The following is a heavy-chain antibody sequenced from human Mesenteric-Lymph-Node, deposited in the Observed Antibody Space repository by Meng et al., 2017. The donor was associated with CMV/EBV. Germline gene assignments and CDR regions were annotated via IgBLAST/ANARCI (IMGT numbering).Heavy chain of an antibody. J-gene: IGHJ4*02. CDR2: ISSGGAYI. CDR1: EFTFSTYD. Sequence: GGSLRLSCAASEFTFSTYDMNWVRQAPGKGLEWVSSISSGGAYISYADSVKGRFTISRDNAKNSLYLQMNSLRAEDTAVYYCARDAKWELPAYWGQGTLVTVSS. V-gene: IGHV3-21*01. D-gene: IGHD1-26*01. CDR3: ARDAKWELPAY.